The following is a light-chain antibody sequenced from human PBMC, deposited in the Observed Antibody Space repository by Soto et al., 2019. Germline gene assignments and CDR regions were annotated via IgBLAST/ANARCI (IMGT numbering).Light chain of an antibody. V-gene: IGKV1-5*01. CDR3: QQYNHFWT. CDR1: QRISSW. J-gene: IGKJ1*01. Sequence: DIQMTQSPSALSASVGDRGTITGRASQRISSWLAWYQQKPGKAPRLLIYDASYLARGVPSRFSGSGAGTEFTLTISDLQPDDLGTYYCQQYNHFWTFGPGPKVDIK. CDR2: DAS.